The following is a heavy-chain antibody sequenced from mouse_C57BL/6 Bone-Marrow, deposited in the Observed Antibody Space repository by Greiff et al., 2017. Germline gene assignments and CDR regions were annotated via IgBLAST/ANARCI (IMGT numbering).Heavy chain of an antibody. CDR3: AREGYYGSSLFAY. J-gene: IGHJ3*01. V-gene: IGHV1-63*01. Sequence: QVQLQQSGAELVRPGTSVKMSCKASGYTFTNYWIGWAKQRPGHGLEWIGDIYPGGGYTNYNEKFKGKATLTADKSSSTAYMQFRSLTSEDSAIYYCAREGYYGSSLFAYWGQGTLVTVSA. D-gene: IGHD1-1*01. CDR1: GYTFTNYW. CDR2: IYPGGGYT.